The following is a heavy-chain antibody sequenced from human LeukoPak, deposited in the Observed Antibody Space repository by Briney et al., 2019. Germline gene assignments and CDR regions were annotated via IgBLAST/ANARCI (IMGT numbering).Heavy chain of an antibody. CDR2: LKQNGSEI. V-gene: IGHV3-7*03. CDR1: GFTFSNYW. D-gene: IGHD6-13*01. Sequence: GGSLRLSCAASGFTFSNYWMGWVRQAPGKGLEWVANLKQNGSEIYYADSVKGRFTISRDNSKNTLYLQMNSLRAEDTAVYYCAKAPRAAAGTYNGMDVWGQGTTVTVSS. J-gene: IGHJ6*02. CDR3: AKAPRAAAGTYNGMDV.